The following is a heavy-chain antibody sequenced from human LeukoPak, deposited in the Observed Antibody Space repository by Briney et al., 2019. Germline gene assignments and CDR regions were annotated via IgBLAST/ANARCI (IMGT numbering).Heavy chain of an antibody. D-gene: IGHD2-15*01. CDR3: ARGRYCSADICSGGDAFDI. CDR1: GGSINNYY. J-gene: IGHJ3*02. Sequence: SETLSLTCTVSGGSINNYYWSWIRQPAGKGLEWIGRIYTRGSTNYNPSLKSRVTMSVDTSKNQFSLKLSPATAADTAVYYCARGRYCSADICSGGDAFDIWGQGTMVSVSS. CDR2: IYTRGST. V-gene: IGHV4-4*07.